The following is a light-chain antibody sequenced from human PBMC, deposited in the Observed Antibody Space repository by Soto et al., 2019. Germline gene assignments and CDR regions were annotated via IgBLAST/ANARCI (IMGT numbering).Light chain of an antibody. V-gene: IGKV1-5*03. CDR1: QSISSW. CDR2: KAS. Sequence: DMQMTHAPSTLSASVGDRVTITCRASQSISSWLAWYQQKPGKAPKLLIYKASTLQSGVPSRFSGSGSGTEFTLAISSLQPDDSATYYCQQYNDNWTFGQGTKVDIK. CDR3: QQYNDNWT. J-gene: IGKJ1*01.